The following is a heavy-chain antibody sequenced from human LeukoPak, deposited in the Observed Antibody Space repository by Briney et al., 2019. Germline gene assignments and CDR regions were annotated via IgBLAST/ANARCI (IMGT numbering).Heavy chain of an antibody. CDR2: IKQDGFTK. CDR3: ARVEFGEYSSYFDD. J-gene: IGHJ4*02. D-gene: IGHD3-10*01. Sequence: GGSLRLSCTASTFSLRSYWMSWVRQAPGKGLEWVANIKQDGFTKYYVDSVRGRFTISRVSAKNSLSLQMNSLRAEDTAVYYCARVEFGEYSSYFDDWGQGTLVTVSS. V-gene: IGHV3-7*01. CDR1: TFSLRSYW.